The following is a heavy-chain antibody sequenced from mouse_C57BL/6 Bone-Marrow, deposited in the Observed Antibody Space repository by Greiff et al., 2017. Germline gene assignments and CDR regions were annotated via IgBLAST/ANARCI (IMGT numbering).Heavy chain of an antibody. V-gene: IGHV1-85*01. Sequence: QVQLKQPGAELVRPGSSVKLSCKASGYTFTSYWMDWVKQRPGQGLEWIGWIYPRDGSTKYNEKFKGKATLTVDPSSSTAYMELHSLTSEDSAVYFCARDYGSSYWYFDVWGTGTTVTVSS. D-gene: IGHD1-1*01. CDR1: GYTFTSYW. J-gene: IGHJ1*03. CDR2: IYPRDGST. CDR3: ARDYGSSYWYFDV.